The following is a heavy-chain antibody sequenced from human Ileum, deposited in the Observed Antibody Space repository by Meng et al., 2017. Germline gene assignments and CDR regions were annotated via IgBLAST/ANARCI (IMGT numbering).Heavy chain of an antibody. CDR1: GYTFTRYA. CDR3: ARGHQNYDILTGSY. J-gene: IGHJ4*02. V-gene: IGHV1-3*04. CDR2: INTGNGDA. Sequence: QVQLLQSGAAVKKPGGLVKVFCKASGYTFTRYAMHWVRQAPGHRLEWMGWINTGNGDAKYSQRFQGRVTITRDTSASTVYMELSSLRSEDTTVYYCARGHQNYDILTGSYWGQGTLVTVSS. D-gene: IGHD3-9*01.